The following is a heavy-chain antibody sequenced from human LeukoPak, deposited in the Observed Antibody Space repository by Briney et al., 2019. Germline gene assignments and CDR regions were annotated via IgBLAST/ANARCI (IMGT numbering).Heavy chain of an antibody. D-gene: IGHD2-2*02. V-gene: IGHV4-59*01. Sequence: SETLSLTCTVSGGSISSYYWSWIRQPPGKGLEWSGYIYYSGSTNYNPSLKSRVTISVDTSKNQFSLKLSSEAAADTAEYYCARGRIVPAAIPTRTMDLRGKGTTVTVSS. CDR3: ARGRIVPAAIPTRTMDL. CDR1: GGSISSYY. J-gene: IGHJ6*03. CDR2: IYYSGST.